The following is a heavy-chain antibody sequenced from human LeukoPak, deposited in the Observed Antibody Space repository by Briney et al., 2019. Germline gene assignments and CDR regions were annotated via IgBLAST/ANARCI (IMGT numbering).Heavy chain of an antibody. Sequence: PSETLSLTCTVSGDSMSGHYWTWIRQPAGKGLQWIGRIYTSGSTYYNPSLKSRVTMSLDTSKNQFSLRLSSVTAADTAVYYCARESKYYYHSSDYYYYVDSWGQGTLVTVSS. CDR1: GDSMSGHY. J-gene: IGHJ4*02. CDR3: ARESKYYYHSSDYYYYVDS. V-gene: IGHV4-4*07. D-gene: IGHD3-22*01. CDR2: IYTSGST.